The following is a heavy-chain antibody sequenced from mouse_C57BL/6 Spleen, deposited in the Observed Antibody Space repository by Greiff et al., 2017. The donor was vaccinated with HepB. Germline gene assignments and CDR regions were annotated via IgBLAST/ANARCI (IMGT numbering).Heavy chain of an antibody. Sequence: EVQLMESGEGLVKPGGSLKLSCAASGFTFSSYAMSWVRQTPEKRLEWVAYISSGGDYIYYADTVKGRFTISRDNARNTLYLQMSSLKSEDTAMYYCTRETNWGYFDYWGQGTTLTVSS. CDR1: GFTFSSYA. J-gene: IGHJ2*01. CDR2: ISSGGDYI. D-gene: IGHD4-1*01. V-gene: IGHV5-9-1*02. CDR3: TRETNWGYFDY.